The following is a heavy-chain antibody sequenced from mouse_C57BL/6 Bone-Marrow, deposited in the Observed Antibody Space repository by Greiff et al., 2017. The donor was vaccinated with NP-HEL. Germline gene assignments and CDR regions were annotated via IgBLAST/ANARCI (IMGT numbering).Heavy chain of an antibody. CDR1: GFTFSDFY. CDR3: ARDDAMDY. J-gene: IGHJ4*01. Sequence: EVKVVESGGGLVQSGRSLRLSCATSGFTFSDFYMEWVRQAPGKGLEWIAASRNKANDYTTEYSASVKGRFIVSRDTSQSILYLQMNALRAEDTAIYYCARDDAMDYWGQGAAGTVSS. CDR2: SRNKANDYTT. V-gene: IGHV7-1*01.